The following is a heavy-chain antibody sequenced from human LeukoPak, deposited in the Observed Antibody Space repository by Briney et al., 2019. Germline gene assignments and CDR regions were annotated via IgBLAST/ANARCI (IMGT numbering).Heavy chain of an antibody. CDR3: ASAYCSGGDCYSFDY. J-gene: IGHJ4*02. V-gene: IGHV1-2*02. CDR2: INPTSAGT. CDR1: GYTFTDYY. Sequence: ASVKVSCKASGYTFTDYYMHWVRQAPGLGLEWMVWINPTSAGTNYAQNFRGRVTMTRDTSMSTAFMELSRLSSDDTAVYYCASAYCSGGDCYSFDYWGQGTLVTVSS. D-gene: IGHD2-15*01.